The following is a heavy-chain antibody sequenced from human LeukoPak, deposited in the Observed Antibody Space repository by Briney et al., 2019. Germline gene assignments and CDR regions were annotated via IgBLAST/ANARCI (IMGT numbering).Heavy chain of an antibody. CDR2: ISGSDDST. V-gene: IGHV3-23*01. J-gene: IGHJ4*02. D-gene: IGHD6-19*01. Sequence: GSLRLSCAASGFPFNIYRMSWVRQAPGKGLQWVSSISGSDDSTYYADSVKGRFSISRDNSKNTLYLQMNSLRAEDTAVYYCAKDSPRVPGIVRSDYWGQGTLVTVSS. CDR1: GFPFNIYR. CDR3: AKDSPRVPGIVRSDY.